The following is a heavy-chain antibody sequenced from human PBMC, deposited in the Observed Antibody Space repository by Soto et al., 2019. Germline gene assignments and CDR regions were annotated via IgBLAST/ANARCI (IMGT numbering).Heavy chain of an antibody. CDR3: ARETTTPTTYYDFWSGHPAPGYIWFDP. Sequence: LSLPCTVSGGSLSSGDYYWSWIRQPPGKGLEWIGYIYYSGSTYYNPSLKSRVTISVDTSKNQFSLKLSSVTAADTAVYYCARETTTPTTYYDFWSGHPAPGYIWFDPWGQGTLVTVSS. V-gene: IGHV4-30-4*01. J-gene: IGHJ5*02. D-gene: IGHD3-3*01. CDR2: IYYSGST. CDR1: GGSLSSGDYY.